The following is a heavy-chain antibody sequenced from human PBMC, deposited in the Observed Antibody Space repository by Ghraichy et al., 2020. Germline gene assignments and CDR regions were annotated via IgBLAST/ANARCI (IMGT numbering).Heavy chain of an antibody. J-gene: IGHJ4*02. D-gene: IGHD3-10*01. CDR2: ISSSSSTI. V-gene: IGHV3-48*02. CDR1: GFTFSSYS. CDR3: ARGSRRALDY. Sequence: GESLNISCAASGFTFSSYSMNWVRQAPGKGLEWVSYISSSSSTIYYADSVKGRFTISRDNAKNSLYLQMNSLRDEDTAVYYCARGSRRALDYWGQGTLVTVSS.